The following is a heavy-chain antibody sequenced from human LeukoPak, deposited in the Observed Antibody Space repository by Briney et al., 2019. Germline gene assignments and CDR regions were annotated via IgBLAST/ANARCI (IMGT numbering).Heavy chain of an antibody. J-gene: IGHJ4*02. D-gene: IGHD6-19*01. Sequence: GGSLRLSCAASGFTVSSNYMSWVRQAPGKGLEWVSVIYSGGSTYYAGSVKGRFTISRDNSKNTLCLQMNSLRAEDTAVYYCASQRIAVAGTRDYWGQGTLVTVSS. CDR3: ASQRIAVAGTRDY. V-gene: IGHV3-53*01. CDR2: IYSGGST. CDR1: GFTVSSNY.